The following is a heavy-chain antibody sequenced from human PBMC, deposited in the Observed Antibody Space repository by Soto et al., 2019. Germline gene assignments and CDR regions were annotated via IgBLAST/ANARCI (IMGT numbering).Heavy chain of an antibody. CDR1: GFNIDDCA. CDR2: IYWKGGNR. D-gene: IGHD3-10*01. Sequence: PGGSLRLSCTISGFNIDDCAMSWVHQVPGKGLEWVSGIYWKGGNRHYADSVKGRFTISRDNAKNSLYLQLDSLRAEDTALYSCVRSGYYRSGSYWYFFYYRGQRTQVTVSS. J-gene: IGHJ4*02. CDR3: VRSGYYRSGSYWYFFYY. V-gene: IGHV3-20*04.